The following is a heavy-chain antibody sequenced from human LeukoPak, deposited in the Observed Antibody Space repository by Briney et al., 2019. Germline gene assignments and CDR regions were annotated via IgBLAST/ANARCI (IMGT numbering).Heavy chain of an antibody. D-gene: IGHD3-10*01. CDR3: ARGSYGSGSATDAFDI. Sequence: SVKVSCKASGGTYSSYSINWVRQAPGQGLEWMGRVLPVLGLSKTAQNFQGRVTIAADISTTTAYMELSSLRSEDTAVYYCARGSYGSGSATDAFDIWGQGTKVTVS. J-gene: IGHJ3*02. CDR1: GGTYSSYS. V-gene: IGHV1-69*04. CDR2: VLPVLGLS.